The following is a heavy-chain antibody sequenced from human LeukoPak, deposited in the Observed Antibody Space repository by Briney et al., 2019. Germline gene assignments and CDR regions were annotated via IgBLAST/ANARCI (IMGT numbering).Heavy chain of an antibody. Sequence: SETLSLTCAVYGGSFSGYYWSWIRQPPGKGLEWIGEINHSGSTNYNPSLKSRVTISVDTSKNQFSLKLSSVTAADTAVYYCARGDFWSGCYSYWGQGTLVTVSS. J-gene: IGHJ4*02. CDR1: GGSFSGYY. D-gene: IGHD3-3*01. V-gene: IGHV4-34*01. CDR2: INHSGST. CDR3: ARGDFWSGCYSY.